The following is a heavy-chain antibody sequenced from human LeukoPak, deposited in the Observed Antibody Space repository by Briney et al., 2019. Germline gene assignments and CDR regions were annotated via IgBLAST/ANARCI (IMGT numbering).Heavy chain of an antibody. CDR3: ARIGYCGGDCYNDY. Sequence: ASVKVSCKASVATFSSYAISWVRQAPGQGLEWMGGIIPIFGTANYAQKFQGRVTITTDESTSTAYMELSSLRSEDTAVYYCARIGYCGGDCYNDYWGQGTLVTVSP. V-gene: IGHV1-69*05. J-gene: IGHJ4*02. D-gene: IGHD2-21*02. CDR2: IIPIFGTA. CDR1: VATFSSYA.